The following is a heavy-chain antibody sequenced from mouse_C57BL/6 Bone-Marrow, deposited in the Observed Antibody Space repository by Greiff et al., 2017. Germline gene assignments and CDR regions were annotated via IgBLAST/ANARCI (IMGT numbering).Heavy chain of an antibody. CDR1: GFTFSDYG. J-gene: IGHJ1*03. V-gene: IGHV5-15*04. CDR2: ISNLAYSI. Sequence: DVQLVESGGGLVQPGGSLKLSCAASGFTFSDYGMAWVRQAPRQGPEWVAFISNLAYSIYYADKVTGRFTISRENAKNTLYLEMSSLRSEDTAMFYGARRNYDYDVGYFEVCGTGTTVTVSS. D-gene: IGHD2-4*01. CDR3: ARRNYDYDVGYFEV.